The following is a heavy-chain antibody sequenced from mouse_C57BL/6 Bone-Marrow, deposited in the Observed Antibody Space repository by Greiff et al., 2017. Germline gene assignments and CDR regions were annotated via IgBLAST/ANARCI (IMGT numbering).Heavy chain of an antibody. J-gene: IGHJ4*01. CDR2: ISRGTSTT. V-gene: IGHV5-17*01. CDR3: ATLAHYYAMDD. D-gene: IGHD6-1*01. CDR1: GYTFSDYG. Sequence: EVHLVESGGGLVKPGASLKISCAASGYTFSDYGMHWVRQTPEKGLEWVAYISRGTSTTNYDDTVKGRFTLSRDHSKNTLFLQMTSLRSADTAVYYCATLAHYYAMDDWGQGTSVTVSS.